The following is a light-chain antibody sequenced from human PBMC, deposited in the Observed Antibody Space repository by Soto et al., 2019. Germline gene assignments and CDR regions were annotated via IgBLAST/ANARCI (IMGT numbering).Light chain of an antibody. Sequence: QSALTQPPSASETPGQRVTIACSGSFSNIGSNYVCWYQQVPGAAPKILISRNDQRPSGVPDRFSGSKSGTSASLAISGLQSDDEAHYYCAAWDDSLTAVVFGGGTKLTVL. CDR2: RND. J-gene: IGLJ2*01. CDR1: FSNIGSNY. V-gene: IGLV1-47*01. CDR3: AAWDDSLTAVV.